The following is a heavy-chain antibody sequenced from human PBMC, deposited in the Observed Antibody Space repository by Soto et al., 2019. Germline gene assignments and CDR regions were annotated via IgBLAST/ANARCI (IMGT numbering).Heavy chain of an antibody. CDR2: ISYDGSNK. D-gene: IGHD5-12*01. CDR3: AKPFRDGYNPFDY. J-gene: IGHJ4*02. V-gene: IGHV3-30*18. CDR1: GFTFSSYG. Sequence: PGGSLRLSCAASGFTFSSYGMHWVRQAPGKGLEWVAVISYDGSNKYYADSVKGRFTISRDNSKNTLYLQMNSLRAEDTAVYYCAKPFRDGYNPFDYWGQGTLVTVSS.